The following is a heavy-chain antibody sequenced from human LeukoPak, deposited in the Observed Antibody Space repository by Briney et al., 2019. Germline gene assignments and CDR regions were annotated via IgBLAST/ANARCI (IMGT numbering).Heavy chain of an antibody. Sequence: AASVTVSCKASGGTFSSYAISWVRQAPGQGVEWMGGIIPIFGTANYAQKFQGRVTITADESTSTAYMELSSLRSEDTAVYYCAREYSRNYYYGMDVWGKGTTVTVSS. J-gene: IGHJ6*04. V-gene: IGHV1-69*13. CDR1: GGTFSSYA. D-gene: IGHD6-13*01. CDR2: IIPIFGTA. CDR3: AREYSRNYYYGMDV.